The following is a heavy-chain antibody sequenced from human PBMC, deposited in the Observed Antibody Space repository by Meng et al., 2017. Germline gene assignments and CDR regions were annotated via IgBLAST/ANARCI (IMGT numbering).Heavy chain of an antibody. CDR3: ARVHARCDFWSGYILNYYYGMDV. Sequence: ASVKVSCKASGYTFTSYDINWVRQATGQGLEWMGWMNPNSGNTGYAQKFQGRVTMTRNTSISTAYMELSSLRSEDTAVYYCARVHARCDFWSGYILNYYYGMDVWGQGTTVTVSS. CDR2: MNPNSGNT. J-gene: IGHJ6*02. D-gene: IGHD3-3*01. CDR1: GYTFTSYD. V-gene: IGHV1-8*01.